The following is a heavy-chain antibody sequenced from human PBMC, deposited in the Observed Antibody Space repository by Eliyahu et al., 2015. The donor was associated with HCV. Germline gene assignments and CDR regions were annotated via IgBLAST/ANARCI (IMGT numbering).Heavy chain of an antibody. Sequence: EVQLVQSGAEVKKPGESLRISCKGSGDTLSSSWINWVRQMPGKGLEWMGMIDPGDSSTSYSPSFQGHVTISADTSISTAYLQWSNLKASDTAIYYCASASSTMTDFDYWGQGTLVTVSS. V-gene: IGHV5-10-1*01. D-gene: IGHD1-1*01. CDR3: ASASSTMTDFDY. CDR1: GDTLSSSW. J-gene: IGHJ4*02. CDR2: IDPGDSST.